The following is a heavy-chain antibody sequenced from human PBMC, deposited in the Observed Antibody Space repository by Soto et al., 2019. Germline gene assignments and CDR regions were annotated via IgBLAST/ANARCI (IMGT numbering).Heavy chain of an antibody. CDR2: VYYDGSNE. J-gene: IGHJ2*01. V-gene: IGHV3-33*01. CDR1: GFTFRNYG. Sequence: QVQLVESGGGVVQPGRSLRLSCAASGFTFRNYGMHWVRQAPGKGLEWVALVYYDGSNEFYTDSVKGRITISRDNSKSTLHLQMNSLRAEDTAVYYCTRDVSSRYFDLWGRGSLVTVSS. CDR3: TRDVSSRYFDL.